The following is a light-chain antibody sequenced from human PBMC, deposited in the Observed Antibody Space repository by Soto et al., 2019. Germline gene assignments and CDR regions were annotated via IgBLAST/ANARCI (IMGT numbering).Light chain of an antibody. CDR2: GAS. CDR1: QSVSSN. CDR3: QQYNNLPHT. Sequence: EIVMTQSPATLSVSPGERATLSCRASQSVSSNLAWYQQKPGQAPRLLIYGASTRATDIPARFSGSGSGTEFTLTISSLQSEDFAVYYCQQYNNLPHTFGQGTQLEIK. V-gene: IGKV3-15*01. J-gene: IGKJ2*01.